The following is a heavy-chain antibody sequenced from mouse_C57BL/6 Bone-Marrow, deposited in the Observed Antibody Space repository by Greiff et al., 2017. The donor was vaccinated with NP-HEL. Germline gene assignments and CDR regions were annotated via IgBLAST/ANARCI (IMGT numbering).Heavy chain of an antibody. CDR2: IYPSDSET. V-gene: IGHV1-61*01. D-gene: IGHD2-12*01. J-gene: IGHJ2*01. CDR1: GYTFTSYW. Sequence: VKLQQPGAELVRPGSSVKLSCKASGYTFTSYWMDWVKQRPGQGLEWIGNIYPSDSETHYNQKFKDKATLTVDKSSSTAYMQLSSLTSEDSAVYYCARRGLSYSPYYVDYWGQGTTLTVSS. CDR3: ARRGLSYSPYYVDY.